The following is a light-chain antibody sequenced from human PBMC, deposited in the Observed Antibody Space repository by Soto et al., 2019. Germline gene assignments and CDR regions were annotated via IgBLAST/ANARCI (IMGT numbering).Light chain of an antibody. CDR3: WLSYSGARYV. CDR2: DTS. CDR1: TGAVTSGHY. J-gene: IGLJ1*01. V-gene: IGLV7-46*01. Sequence: QAVVTQEPSLTVSPGGTVTLTCGFSTGAVTSGHYPYWFQQKPGQAPRTLIYDTSNKHSWTPARFSGSLLGGKAALTLSGAQPEDEAEYYCWLSYSGARYVFGSGTKVTVL.